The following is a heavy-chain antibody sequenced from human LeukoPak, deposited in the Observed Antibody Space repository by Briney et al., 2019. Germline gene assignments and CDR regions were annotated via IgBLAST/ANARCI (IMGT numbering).Heavy chain of an antibody. J-gene: IGHJ1*01. V-gene: IGHV3-53*01. CDR2: IYSGGST. CDR1: GFTVSSNY. D-gene: IGHD5/OR15-5a*01. Sequence: PGGSLRLSCAASGFTVSSNYMSWVRQAPGKGLEWVSVIYSGGSTYYADSVKGRFTISRDNSKNTLYLQMNSLRAEDTAVYYCARSTSAEYFQHWGQGTLVTVSS. CDR3: ARSTSAEYFQH.